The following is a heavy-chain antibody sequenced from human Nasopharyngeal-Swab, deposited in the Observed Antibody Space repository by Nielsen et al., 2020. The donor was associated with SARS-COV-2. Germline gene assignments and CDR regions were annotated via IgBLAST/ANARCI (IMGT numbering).Heavy chain of an antibody. CDR3: ARSTSTYYDILTGYYQNWFDP. CDR1: GGTFSSYA. V-gene: IGHV1-8*02. D-gene: IGHD3-9*01. CDR2: MNPNSGNT. J-gene: IGHJ5*02. Sequence: ASVKVSCKASGGTFSSYAISWVRQAPGQGLEWMGWMNPNSGNTGYAQKFQGRVTMTRNTSISTAYMELSSLRSEDTAVYYCARSTSTYYDILTGYYQNWFDPWGQGTLVTVSS.